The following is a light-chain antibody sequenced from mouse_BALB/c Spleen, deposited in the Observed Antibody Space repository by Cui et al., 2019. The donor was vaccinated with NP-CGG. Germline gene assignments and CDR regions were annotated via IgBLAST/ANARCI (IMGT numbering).Light chain of an antibody. CDR1: TGAVSTTNY. J-gene: IGLJ1*01. CDR3: ALWYSNHWV. Sequence: QAVVTQESALTTSPGETVTPTCRSSTGAVSTTNYANWVQEKPDHLFTGLIGGTNNRAPGVPARFSGSLIGDKAALTITGAQTEDEAIYFCALWYSNHWVFGAGTKLTVL. V-gene: IGLV1*01. CDR2: GTN.